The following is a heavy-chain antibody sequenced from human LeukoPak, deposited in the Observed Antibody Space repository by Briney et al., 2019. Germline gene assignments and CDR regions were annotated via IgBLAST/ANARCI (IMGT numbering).Heavy chain of an antibody. Sequence: SETLSLTCTVSGGSISSYYWSWIRQPPGKGLEWIGYIYYSGSTNYNPSLKSRVTISVDTSKNQFSLKLSSVTAGDRAVFYWARDVKYYDSSGYRFFDYWGQGPLVTVSS. CDR1: GGSISSYY. CDR2: IYYSGST. CDR3: ARDVKYYDSSGYRFFDY. J-gene: IGHJ4*02. D-gene: IGHD3-22*01. V-gene: IGHV4-59*01.